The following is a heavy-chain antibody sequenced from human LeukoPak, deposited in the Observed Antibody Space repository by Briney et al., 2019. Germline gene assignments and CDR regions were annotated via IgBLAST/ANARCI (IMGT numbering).Heavy chain of an antibody. CDR1: GFTFSTG. Sequence: GGSLRLSCAASGFTFSTGMSWVRQAPGKGLEWVSGISGGGVGTYYADSVKGRFTISRDNSKNTLYLQMNRLRAEDTAVYYCVKQEDSSSSWNYWGQGTLVTVSS. CDR3: VKQEDSSSSWNY. D-gene: IGHD6-13*01. V-gene: IGHV3-23*01. J-gene: IGHJ4*02. CDR2: ISGGGVGT.